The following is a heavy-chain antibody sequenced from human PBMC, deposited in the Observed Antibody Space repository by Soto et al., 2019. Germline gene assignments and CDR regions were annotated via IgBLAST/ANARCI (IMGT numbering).Heavy chain of an antibody. CDR2: ISYDGSNK. CDR3: AKERMGRARNPFDDYYYYYGMDV. Sequence: GGSLRLSCAASGFTFSSYGMHWVRQAPGKGLEWVAVISYDGSNKYYADSVKGRFTISRDNSKNTLYLQMNSLRAEDTAVYYCAKERMGRARNPFDDYYYYYGMDVWGQGTTVNVS. V-gene: IGHV3-30*18. CDR1: GFTFSSYG. J-gene: IGHJ6*02. D-gene: IGHD3-10*01.